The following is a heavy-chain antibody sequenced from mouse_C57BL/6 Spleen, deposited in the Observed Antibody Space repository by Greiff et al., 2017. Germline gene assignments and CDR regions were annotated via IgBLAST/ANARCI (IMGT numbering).Heavy chain of an antibody. J-gene: IGHJ2*01. CDR1: GFTFSDYG. D-gene: IGHD1-1*01. CDR2: ISSGSSTI. CDR3: ARRDYGSSYVNYFDY. Sequence: EVKLMESGGGLVKPGGSLKLSCAASGFTFSDYGMHWVRQAPEKGLEWVAYISSGSSTIYYADTVKGRFTISRDNAKNTLFLQMTSLRSEDTAMYYCARRDYGSSYVNYFDYWGQGTTLTVSS. V-gene: IGHV5-17*01.